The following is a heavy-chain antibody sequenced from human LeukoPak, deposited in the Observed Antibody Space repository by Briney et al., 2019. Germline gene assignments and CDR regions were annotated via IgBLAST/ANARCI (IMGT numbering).Heavy chain of an antibody. D-gene: IGHD1-26*01. CDR1: GDSVSNNIAT. V-gene: IGHV6-1*01. Sequence: SSQTLSLTCAISGDSVSNNIATWNWVRQSPSRGLEWLGRTYYRSKWYNDYAVSVKSRITINPDTSKNQFSLQLNSVTPEDTAVYYCARDPGGQYYFDYWGQGTLVTVSS. J-gene: IGHJ4*02. CDR2: TYYRSKWYN. CDR3: ARDPGGQYYFDY.